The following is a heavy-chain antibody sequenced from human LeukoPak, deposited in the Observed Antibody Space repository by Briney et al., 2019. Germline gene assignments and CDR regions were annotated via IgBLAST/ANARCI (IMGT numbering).Heavy chain of an antibody. CDR1: GFTFSSYA. V-gene: IGHV3-30*04. CDR2: ISYDGSNK. Sequence: GGSLRLSCAASGFTFSSYAMHWVRQAPGKGLEWVAVISYDGSNKYYADSVKGRFTISRDNSENTLYLQMNSLRAEDTAVYYCARVFGGNYPFDYWGQGTLVTVSS. CDR3: ARVFGGNYPFDY. J-gene: IGHJ4*02. D-gene: IGHD4-23*01.